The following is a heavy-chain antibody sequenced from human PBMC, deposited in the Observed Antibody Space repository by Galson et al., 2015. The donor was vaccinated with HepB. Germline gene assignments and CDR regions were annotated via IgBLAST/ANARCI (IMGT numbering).Heavy chain of an antibody. Sequence: SVKVSCKASGGTFSSYAISWVRQAPGQGLEWMGGIIPIFGTANYAQKFQGRVTITADESTSTAYMELSSLRSEDTAVYYCARGGEYYDFWSGYYARYYYYMDVWGKGTTVTVSS. D-gene: IGHD3-3*01. J-gene: IGHJ6*03. CDR3: ARGGEYYDFWSGYYARYYYYMDV. V-gene: IGHV1-69*13. CDR2: IIPIFGTA. CDR1: GGTFSSYA.